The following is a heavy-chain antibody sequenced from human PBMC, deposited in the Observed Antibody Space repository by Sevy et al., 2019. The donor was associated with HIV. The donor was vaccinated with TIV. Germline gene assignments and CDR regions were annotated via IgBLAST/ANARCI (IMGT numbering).Heavy chain of an antibody. CDR2: IRSKAYGGTT. D-gene: IGHD3-22*01. J-gene: IGHJ4*02. CDR1: GFTFGDYA. V-gene: IGHV3-49*03. Sequence: GGSLRLSCTASGFTFGDYAMSWFRQAPGKGLEWVGFIRSKAYGGTTEYAASVKGRLTISRDDSKSIAYLQMNSLKTEDTAVYYCTRDRRYYDSSGYYPRVVDYWGQGTMVTVSS. CDR3: TRDRRYYDSSGYYPRVVDY.